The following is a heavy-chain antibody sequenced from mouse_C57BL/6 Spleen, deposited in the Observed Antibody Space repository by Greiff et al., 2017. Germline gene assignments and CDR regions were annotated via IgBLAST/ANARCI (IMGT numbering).Heavy chain of an antibody. Sequence: QVHVKQPGAELVRPGTSVKLSCKASGYTFTSYWMHWVKQRPGQGLEWIGVIDPSDSYTNYNQKFKGKATLTVDTSSSTAYMQLSSLTSEYSAVYYCARVSLGSSCDDYAMGCWGQGTSVTVAS. CDR3: ARVSLGSSCDDYAMGC. V-gene: IGHV1-59*01. CDR2: IDPSDSYT. D-gene: IGHD1-1*01. J-gene: IGHJ4*01. CDR1: GYTFTSYW.